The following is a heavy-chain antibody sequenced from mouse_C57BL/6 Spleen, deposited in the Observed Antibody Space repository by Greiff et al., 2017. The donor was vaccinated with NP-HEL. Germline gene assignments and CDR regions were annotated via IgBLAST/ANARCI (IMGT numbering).Heavy chain of an antibody. CDR3: TRNYDYDWYFDV. J-gene: IGHJ1*03. Sequence: EVQGVESGGGLVQPGGSMKLSCAASGFTFSDAWMDWVRQSPEKGLEWVAEIRNKANNHATYYAESVKGRFTISRDDSKSSVYLQMNSLSAEDTGIYYCTRNYDYDWYFDVWGTGTTVTVSS. V-gene: IGHV6-6*01. D-gene: IGHD2-4*01. CDR2: IRNKANNHAT. CDR1: GFTFSDAW.